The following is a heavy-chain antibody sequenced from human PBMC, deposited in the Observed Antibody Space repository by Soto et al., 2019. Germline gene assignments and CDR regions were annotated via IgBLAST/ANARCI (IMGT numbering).Heavy chain of an antibody. J-gene: IGHJ4*02. V-gene: IGHV3-48*02. D-gene: IGHD1-26*01. CDR3: ASDTNHIVGATTGLGY. CDR2: ISSSSSTI. CDR1: GFTFSSYS. Sequence: GSLRLSCAASGFTFSSYSMNWVRQAPGKGLEWVSYISSSSSTIYYADSVKGRFTISRDNAKNSLYLQMNSLRDEDTAVYYCASDTNHIVGATTGLGYWGQGTLVTVSS.